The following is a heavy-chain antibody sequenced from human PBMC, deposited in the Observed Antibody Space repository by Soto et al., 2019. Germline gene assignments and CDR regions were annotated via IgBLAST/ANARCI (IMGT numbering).Heavy chain of an antibody. Sequence: QVQLVQSGAEVKKPGSSVKVSCKASGGTFSSYAISWVRQAPGQGLEWMGGIIPIFGTANYAQKFQGRVTNTADESTSTAYMERSSLRSEDTDVYYCARDGRYCSSTSCYTNWCDPWGQGTLVTVSS. J-gene: IGHJ5*02. CDR1: GGTFSSYA. CDR3: ARDGRYCSSTSCYTNWCDP. D-gene: IGHD2-2*02. V-gene: IGHV1-69*01. CDR2: IIPIFGTA.